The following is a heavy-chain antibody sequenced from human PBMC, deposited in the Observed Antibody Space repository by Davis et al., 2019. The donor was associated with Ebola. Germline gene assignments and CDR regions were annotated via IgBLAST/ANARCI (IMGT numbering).Heavy chain of an antibody. D-gene: IGHD6-19*01. Sequence: GESLKLSCAASGFTFTDYAISWVRQAPGKGLEWVSGIYSGGSTYCADSVKGRFTISRDNSKNTLFLQMNTLRAEDAAVYYCAGGTRSGWHLEYWGQGTLVTVSS. CDR2: IYSGGST. CDR1: GFTFTDYA. CDR3: AGGTRSGWHLEY. J-gene: IGHJ4*02. V-gene: IGHV3-53*01.